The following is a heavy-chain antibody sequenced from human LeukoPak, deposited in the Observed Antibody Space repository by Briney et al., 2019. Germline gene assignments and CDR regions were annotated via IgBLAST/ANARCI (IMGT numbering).Heavy chain of an antibody. CDR1: GGSISSYY. Sequence: SETLSLTCTVSGGSISSYYWSWIRQHPGKGLEWIGYIYYSGSTYYNPSLKSRVTISVDTSKNQFSLKLSSVTAADTAVYYCARAGHSNPRMDVWGQGTTVTVSS. CDR2: IYYSGST. D-gene: IGHD4-11*01. J-gene: IGHJ6*02. V-gene: IGHV4-59*06. CDR3: ARAGHSNPRMDV.